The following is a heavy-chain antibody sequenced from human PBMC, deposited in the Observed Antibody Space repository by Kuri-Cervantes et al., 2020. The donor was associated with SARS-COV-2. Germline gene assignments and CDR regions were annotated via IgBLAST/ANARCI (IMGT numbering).Heavy chain of an antibody. D-gene: IGHD5-12*01. CDR2: INHSGST. V-gene: IGHV4-34*01. CDR1: GGSFSGYY. J-gene: IGHJ6*01. Sequence: SQTLSLTCAVYGGSFSGYYWSWIRQPPGKGLEWIGEINHSGSTNYNPSLKSRVTVSVDTSKNQFSLKLSSVTAADTAVYYCARGSVGSGYDFGDYYYYGMDVWGQGTTVTGSS. CDR3: ARGSVGSGYDFGDYYYYGMDV.